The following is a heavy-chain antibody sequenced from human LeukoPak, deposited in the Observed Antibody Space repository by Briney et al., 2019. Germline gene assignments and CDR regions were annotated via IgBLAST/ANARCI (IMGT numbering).Heavy chain of an antibody. D-gene: IGHD3-16*02. V-gene: IGHV3-30*04. J-gene: IGHJ3*01. Sequence: PGRSLRLSCAASGFNFNNYPMHWVRQVPGRGPQWVALISYDGIDSYIADSVKGRFSISRDNSKNTLFLQMNSLRPEDTAVYYCARDRYTKNYFDALHLWGQGSTVTVSS. CDR2: ISYDGIDS. CDR3: ARDRYTKNYFDALHL. CDR1: GFNFNNYP.